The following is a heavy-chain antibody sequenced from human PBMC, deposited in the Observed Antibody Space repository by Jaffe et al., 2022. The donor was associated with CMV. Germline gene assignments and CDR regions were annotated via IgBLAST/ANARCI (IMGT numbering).Heavy chain of an antibody. CDR1: GFSLSTSGVG. D-gene: IGHD3-10*01. J-gene: IGHJ4*02. CDR2: IYWDDDK. Sequence: QITLKESGPTLVKPTQTLTLTCTFSGFSLSTSGVGVGWIRQPPGKALEWLALIYWDDDKRYSPSLKSRLTITKDTSKNQVVLTMTNMDPVDTATYYCAHSGPYYGSGSPTSAYYYFDYWGQGTLVTVSS. V-gene: IGHV2-5*02. CDR3: AHSGPYYGSGSPTSAYYYFDY.